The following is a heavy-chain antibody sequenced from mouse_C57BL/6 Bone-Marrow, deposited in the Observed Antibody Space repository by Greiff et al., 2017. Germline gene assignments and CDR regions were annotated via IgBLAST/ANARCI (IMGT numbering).Heavy chain of an antibody. J-gene: IGHJ2*01. V-gene: IGHV1-50*01. CDR3: ARYGYYVGRGYSFDY. CDR1: GYTFTSYW. Sequence: QVQLQQPGAELVKPGASVKLSCKASGYTFTSYWMQWVKQRPGQGLEWIGEIDPSDSYTNSNQKFKGKAKLTVDTSSSTASMQLSSLTSEDSAVYYCARYGYYVGRGYSFDYWCQGTTLTVSS. CDR2: IDPSDSYT. D-gene: IGHD2-3*01.